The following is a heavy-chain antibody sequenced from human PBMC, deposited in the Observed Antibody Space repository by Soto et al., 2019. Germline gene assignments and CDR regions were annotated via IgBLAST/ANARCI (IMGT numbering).Heavy chain of an antibody. CDR2: IYYSGST. CDR1: GGSISSSSYY. V-gene: IGHV4-39*02. J-gene: IGHJ6*02. D-gene: IGHD4-4*01. Sequence: KLSETLSLTCTVSGGSISSSSYYWGWIRQPPGKGLEWIGSIYYSGSTYYNPSLKSRVTISVDTSKNQFSLKLSSVTAADTAVYYCARDLVSNYGYYYGMDVWGQGTTVTVSS. CDR3: ARDLVSNYGYYYGMDV.